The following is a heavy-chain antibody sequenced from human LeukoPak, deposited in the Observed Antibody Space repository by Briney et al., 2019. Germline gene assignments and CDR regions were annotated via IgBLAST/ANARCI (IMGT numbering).Heavy chain of an antibody. Sequence: GESLKVSCKGSGYRFTSYWISWVRQMPGKVLEWMGRIDPSDSYTNYSPSFQGHVTISADKSISTAYLQWSSLKASDNAMYYCAQSRITGTTDWFDPWGQGTLVTVSS. V-gene: IGHV5-10-1*01. CDR1: GYRFTSYW. CDR3: AQSRITGTTDWFDP. J-gene: IGHJ5*02. CDR2: IDPSDSYT. D-gene: IGHD1-7*01.